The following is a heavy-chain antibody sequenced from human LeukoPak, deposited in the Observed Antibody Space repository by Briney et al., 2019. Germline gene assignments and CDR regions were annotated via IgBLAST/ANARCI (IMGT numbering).Heavy chain of an antibody. D-gene: IGHD3-10*01. CDR3: ARVETMVRGAEDY. V-gene: IGHV4-39*07. CDR2: IYYSGST. CDR1: GGSISSSSYY. J-gene: IGHJ4*02. Sequence: PSETLSLTCTVSGGSISSSSYYWGWIRQPPGKGLEWIGSIYYSGSTYYNPSLKSRVTISVDTSKNQFSLKLSSVTAADTAVYYCARVETMVRGAEDYWGQGTLVTVSS.